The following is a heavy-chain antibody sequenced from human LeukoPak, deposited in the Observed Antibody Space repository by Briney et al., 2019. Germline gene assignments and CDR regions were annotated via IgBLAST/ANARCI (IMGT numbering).Heavy chain of an antibody. J-gene: IGHJ4*02. D-gene: IGHD3-22*01. V-gene: IGHV1-69*13. CDR2: VIPIFGTA. CDR1: GGTFSSYA. CDR3: ARYYYDSSGYYHFDY. Sequence: SVKVSCKASGGTFSSYAISWVRQAPGQGLEWMGGVIPIFGTANYAQKFQGRVTITADESTSTAYMELSSLRSEDTAVYYCARYYYDSSGYYHFDYWGQGTLVTVSS.